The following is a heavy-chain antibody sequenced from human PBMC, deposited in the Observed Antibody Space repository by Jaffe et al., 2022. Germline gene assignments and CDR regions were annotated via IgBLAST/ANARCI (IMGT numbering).Heavy chain of an antibody. J-gene: IGHJ4*02. CDR3: ASQYSGYNYRNY. V-gene: IGHV3-74*01. D-gene: IGHD5-12*01. CDR2: INSDGSTT. Sequence: EVQLVESGGGFVQPGGSLRLSCVASGFTFNTYWMHWVRQAPGKGLVWISHINSDGSTTRYADSVKGRFTISRDNAKNTLYLQMDSLRVEDTALYYCASQYSGYNYRNYWGQGTLLTVSS. CDR1: GFTFNTYW.